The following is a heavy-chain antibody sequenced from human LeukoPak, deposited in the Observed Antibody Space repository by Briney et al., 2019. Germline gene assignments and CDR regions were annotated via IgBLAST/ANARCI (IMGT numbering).Heavy chain of an antibody. Sequence: PGGSLRLSCEASGFTFSGYEMNWVRQAPGKGLEWVSFISSSGNTIYSADSVKGRFAISRDNAKNSLYLQVNGLRAEDTAVYYCARDIWFGELLPHGFDVWGQGTTVIVSS. V-gene: IGHV3-48*03. D-gene: IGHD3-10*01. CDR1: GFTFSGYE. CDR3: ARDIWFGELLPHGFDV. CDR2: ISSSGNTI. J-gene: IGHJ3*01.